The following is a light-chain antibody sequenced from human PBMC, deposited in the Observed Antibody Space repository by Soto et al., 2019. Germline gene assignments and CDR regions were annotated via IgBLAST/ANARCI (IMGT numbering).Light chain of an antibody. CDR2: AAS. CDR3: KLYGSPSLT. J-gene: IGKJ1*01. Sequence: EILLTQSPGTLSLSPGERATLSCRASQSVTSNYLAWYQQKPCQAPRILIFAASSRATGIPDKFSGSGSGTEFTLTISRLETDDFAVYYCKLYGSPSLTWGQGPKVEIQ. V-gene: IGKV3-20*01. CDR1: QSVTSNY.